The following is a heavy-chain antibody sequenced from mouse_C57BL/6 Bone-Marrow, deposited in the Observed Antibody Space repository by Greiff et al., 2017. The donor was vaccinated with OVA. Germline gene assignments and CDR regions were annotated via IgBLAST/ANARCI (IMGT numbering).Heavy chain of an antibody. V-gene: IGHV5-6*02. CDR1: GFTFSSYG. Sequence: EVMLVESGGDLVKPGGSLKLSCAASGFTFSSYGMSWVRQTPDKRLEWVATISSGGSYTYYPDSVKGRFTISRDNAKNTLYLQRSSLKSEDTAMYYCARRHDGYFDYWGQGTTLTVSS. CDR3: ARRHDGYFDY. J-gene: IGHJ2*01. D-gene: IGHD2-3*01. CDR2: ISSGGSYT.